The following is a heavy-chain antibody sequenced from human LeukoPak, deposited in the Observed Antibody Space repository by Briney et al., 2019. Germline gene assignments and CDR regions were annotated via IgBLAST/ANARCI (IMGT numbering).Heavy chain of an antibody. D-gene: IGHD5-24*01. CDR2: ISAYSGNT. CDR3: ARERVTSRWLAPLIDY. CDR1: GYTFTSYD. Sequence: ASVKVSCKASGYTFTSYDISWVRQAPGQGLEWMGWISAYSGNTNYAQKLQGRVTMTTDTSTSTAYMELRSLRSDDTAVYYCARERVTSRWLAPLIDYWGQGTLVTVSS. V-gene: IGHV1-18*04. J-gene: IGHJ4*02.